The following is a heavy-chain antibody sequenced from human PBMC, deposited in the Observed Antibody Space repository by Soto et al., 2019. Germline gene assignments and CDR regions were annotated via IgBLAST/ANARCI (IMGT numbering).Heavy chain of an antibody. J-gene: IGHJ5*02. CDR1: GGSFSGYY. V-gene: IGHV4-34*01. CDR3: ARGRSPRYCSGGSCYSFWFDP. D-gene: IGHD2-15*01. Sequence: QVQLQQWGAGLLKPSETLSLTCAVYGGSFSGYYWSWIRQPPGKGLEWIGEINHSGSTNYNPSLKSRVTISVDTSKNQFSLKLSSVTAADTAVYYCARGRSPRYCSGGSCYSFWFDPWGQGTLVTVSS. CDR2: INHSGST.